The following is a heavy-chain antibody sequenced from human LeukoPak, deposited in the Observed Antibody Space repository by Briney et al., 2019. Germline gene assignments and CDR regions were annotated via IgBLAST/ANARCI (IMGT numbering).Heavy chain of an antibody. V-gene: IGHV4-30-2*01. CDR2: INHSGST. CDR3: ARGPPYYDFWSGYQGDYYFDY. D-gene: IGHD3-3*01. Sequence: PSETLSLTCAVSGGSISSGGYSWSWIRQPPGKGLEWIGYINHSGSTNYNPSLKSRVTISVDTSKNQFSLKLSSVTAADTAVYYCARGPPYYDFWSGYQGDYYFDYWGQGTLVTVSS. J-gene: IGHJ4*02. CDR1: GGSISSGGYS.